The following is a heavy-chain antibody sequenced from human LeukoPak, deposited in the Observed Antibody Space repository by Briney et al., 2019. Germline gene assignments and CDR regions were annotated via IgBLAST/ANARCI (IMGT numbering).Heavy chain of an antibody. CDR1: GFSVSSDY. V-gene: IGHV3-66*01. CDR2: IYSGGST. D-gene: IGHD6-13*01. J-gene: IGHJ4*02. Sequence: GGSLRLSCAASGFSVSSDYMRWVRQAPGKGLEWVSIIYSGGSTYYADSVKGRFTISRDNAKNSLYLQMNSLRAEDTAVYYCAREAGTGSWPFDHWGQGTLVTVSS. CDR3: AREAGTGSWPFDH.